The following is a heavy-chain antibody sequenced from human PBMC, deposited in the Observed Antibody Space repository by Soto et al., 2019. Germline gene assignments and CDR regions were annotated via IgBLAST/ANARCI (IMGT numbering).Heavy chain of an antibody. CDR2: IYYSGST. J-gene: IGHJ4*02. CDR1: GGSISSYY. CDR3: ARGRRGFSEENYYFDY. V-gene: IGHV4-59*12. D-gene: IGHD3-10*01. Sequence: PSETLSLTCTVSGGSISSYYWSWIRQPPGKGLEWIGYIYYSGSTNYNPSLKSRVTISVDTSKNQFSLKLSSVTAADTAVYYCARGRRGFSEENYYFDYWGQGTLVTVSS.